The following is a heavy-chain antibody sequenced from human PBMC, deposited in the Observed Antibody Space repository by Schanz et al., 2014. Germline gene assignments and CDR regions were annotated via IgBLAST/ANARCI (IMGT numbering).Heavy chain of an antibody. J-gene: IGHJ6*02. CDR1: GFSFNAYY. Sequence: QVQLVESGGGLVKPGGSLRLSCAASGFSFNAYYMTWIRQAPGKGLEWVSNIDSSGDYTNYADSLKGRFTISGDNAKNSLYLKMSSLRAADMGVYYCARAGGGRSYVRPYGLDVWGQGTTVTVSS. CDR2: IDSSGDYT. V-gene: IGHV3-11*06. D-gene: IGHD2-15*01. CDR3: ARAGGGRSYVRPYGLDV.